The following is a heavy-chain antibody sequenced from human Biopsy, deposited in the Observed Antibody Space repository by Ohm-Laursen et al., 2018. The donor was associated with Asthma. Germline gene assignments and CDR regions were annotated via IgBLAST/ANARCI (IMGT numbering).Heavy chain of an antibody. V-gene: IGHV4-59*01. CDR1: PGSINDYY. D-gene: IGHD6-13*01. CDR2: VHSSGST. CDR3: ARATSTWSQSGPHFFDH. Sequence: SETLSLTCTVSPGSINDYYWNWIRQFPGKGLEWIGYVHSSGSTRFNPSLKSRVTVSVDTPVDQVPLKLSSVSAADTAIYYCARATSTWSQSGPHFFDHWGPGTLFTVSS. J-gene: IGHJ5*02.